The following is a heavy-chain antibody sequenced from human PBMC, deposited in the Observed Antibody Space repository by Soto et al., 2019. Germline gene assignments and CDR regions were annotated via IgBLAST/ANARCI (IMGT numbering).Heavy chain of an antibody. CDR3: ARSNTDLDP. J-gene: IGHJ5*01. D-gene: IGHD4-4*01. CDR1: GGSLSGSY. CDR2: INDSGNT. V-gene: IGHV4-34*01. Sequence: SETLSLTCAVHGGSLSGSYWTWIRQPPGKGLEWIGEINDSGNTNYSPSLKSRVTISVDTSRNQFSLKLSSVTAADTAVYYCARSNTDLDPWGRGTLVTVSS.